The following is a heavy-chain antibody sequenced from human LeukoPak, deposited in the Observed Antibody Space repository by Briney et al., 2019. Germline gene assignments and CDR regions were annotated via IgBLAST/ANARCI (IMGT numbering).Heavy chain of an antibody. CDR1: GGSISSSSYY. CDR2: IYYSGST. J-gene: IGHJ3*02. V-gene: IGHV4-39*02. Sequence: RPSETLSLTCTVSGGSISSSSYYWGWIRQPPGKGLEWIGSIYYSGSTYYNPSLKSRVTISVDTSKNQFSLKLSSVTAADTAVYYCAGERETVVTYLRSAPHGAFDIWGQGTMVTVSS. D-gene: IGHD4-23*01. CDR3: AGERETVVTYLRSAPHGAFDI.